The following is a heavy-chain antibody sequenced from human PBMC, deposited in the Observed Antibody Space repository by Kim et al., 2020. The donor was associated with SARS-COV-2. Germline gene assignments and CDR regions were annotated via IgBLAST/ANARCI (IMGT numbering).Heavy chain of an antibody. CDR2: ISAYNGNT. V-gene: IGHV1-18*04. CDR3: ARGPLADCSSTSCYVTYYYYYYGMDV. Sequence: ASVKVSCKASGYTFTSYGISWVRQAPGQGLEWMGWISAYNGNTNYAQKLQGRVTMTTDTSTSTAYMELRSLRSDDTAVYYCARGPLADCSSTSCYVTYYYYYYGMDVWGQGTTVTVSS. J-gene: IGHJ6*02. D-gene: IGHD2-2*01. CDR1: GYTFTSYG.